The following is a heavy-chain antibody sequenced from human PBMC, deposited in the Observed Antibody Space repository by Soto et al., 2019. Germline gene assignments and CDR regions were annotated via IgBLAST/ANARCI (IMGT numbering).Heavy chain of an antibody. CDR2: IKSKTDGGTT. CDR1: GFTFSNAW. Sequence: EVQLVESGGGLVKPGGSLRLSCAASGFTFSNAWMNWVRQAPGKGLEWVGRIKSKTDGGTTDYAAPVKGRFTITRDDSNNTLYLQMNSLKTEDTAVYYCTTNTRPFYYYDSSGYVDYWGQGTLVTVSS. J-gene: IGHJ4*02. D-gene: IGHD3-22*01. V-gene: IGHV3-15*07. CDR3: TTNTRPFYYYDSSGYVDY.